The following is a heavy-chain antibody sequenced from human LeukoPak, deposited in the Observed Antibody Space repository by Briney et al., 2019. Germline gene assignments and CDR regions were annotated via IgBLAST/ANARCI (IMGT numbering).Heavy chain of an antibody. D-gene: IGHD3-3*01. Sequence: PGGSLRLSCAASGFTFSDYYMSWIRQAPGKGLEWVSYISSSGSTIYYADSVKGRFTISRDNAKNSLYLQMNSLRAEETAVYYCARVGYDFWSGYPDYYYYYMDVWGKGTTVTVSS. CDR1: GFTFSDYY. J-gene: IGHJ6*03. CDR3: ARVGYDFWSGYPDYYYYYMDV. CDR2: ISSSGSTI. V-gene: IGHV3-11*04.